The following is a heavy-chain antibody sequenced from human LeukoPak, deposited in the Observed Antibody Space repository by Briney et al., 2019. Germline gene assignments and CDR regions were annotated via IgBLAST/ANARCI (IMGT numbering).Heavy chain of an antibody. Sequence: PSQTLSLTCTVSGGSISSYYWSWIRQPPGKGLEWIGYIYYSGSSNYNPSLKSRVTISVDTSKNQFSLKLSSVTAADTAVYYCARKITIFGRLDPWGQGTLVTVSS. J-gene: IGHJ5*02. V-gene: IGHV4-59*01. D-gene: IGHD3-3*01. CDR3: ARKITIFGRLDP. CDR1: GGSISSYY. CDR2: IYYSGSS.